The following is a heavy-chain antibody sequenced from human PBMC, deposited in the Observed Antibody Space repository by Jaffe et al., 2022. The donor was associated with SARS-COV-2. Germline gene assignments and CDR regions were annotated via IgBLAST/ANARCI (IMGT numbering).Heavy chain of an antibody. CDR2: IIPIFGTA. CDR1: GGTFSSYA. D-gene: IGHD2-2*01. Sequence: QVQLVQSGAEVKKPGSSVKVSCKASGGTFSSYAISWVRQAPGQGLEWMGGIIPIFGTANYAQKFQGRVTITADESTSTAYMELSSLRSEDTAVYYCASSRGYCSSTSCYADYYYGMDVWGQGTTVTVSS. J-gene: IGHJ6*02. CDR3: ASSRGYCSSTSCYADYYYGMDV. V-gene: IGHV1-69*01.